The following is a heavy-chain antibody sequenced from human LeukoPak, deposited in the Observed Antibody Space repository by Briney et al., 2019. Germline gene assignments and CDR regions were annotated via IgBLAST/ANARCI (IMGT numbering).Heavy chain of an antibody. V-gene: IGHV1-46*01. J-gene: IGHJ4*02. CDR1: GYTFTSYY. CDR2: INPSGGST. Sequence: GASVKVSCKASGYTFTSYYMHWVRQAPGQGLEWMGIINPSGGSTSYAQKFRGRVTMTEDTSTDTAYMELSSLRSEDTAVYYCATLPGVVVPAAIYWGQGTLVTVSS. D-gene: IGHD2-2*01. CDR3: ATLPGVVVPAAIY.